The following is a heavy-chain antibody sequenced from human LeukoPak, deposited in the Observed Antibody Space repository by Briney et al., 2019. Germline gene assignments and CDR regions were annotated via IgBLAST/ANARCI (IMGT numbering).Heavy chain of an antibody. CDR2: IYYSGST. CDR1: GGSISSYY. J-gene: IGHJ4*02. Sequence: SETLSLTCTVSGGSISSYYWSWIRQPPGKGLEWIGYIYYSGSTNYNPSLKSRVTISVDTSKNQFSLKLSSVTAADTAVYYCARILRYPSYDFDNWGQGTLVTVSS. V-gene: IGHV4-59*12. CDR3: ARILRYPSYDFDN. D-gene: IGHD1-26*01.